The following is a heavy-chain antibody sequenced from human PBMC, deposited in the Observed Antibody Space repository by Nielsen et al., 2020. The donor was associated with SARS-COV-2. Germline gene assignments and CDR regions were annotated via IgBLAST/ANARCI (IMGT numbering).Heavy chain of an antibody. V-gene: IGHV4-34*01. Sequence: WIRQPPGKGLEWIGEINHSGSTNYNPSLKSRVTISVDTSKNQFSLKLSSVTAADTAVYYCAGGKQILRYFDWLSYWFDPWGQGTLVTVSS. D-gene: IGHD3-9*01. CDR3: AGGKQILRYFDWLSYWFDP. CDR2: INHSGST. J-gene: IGHJ5*02.